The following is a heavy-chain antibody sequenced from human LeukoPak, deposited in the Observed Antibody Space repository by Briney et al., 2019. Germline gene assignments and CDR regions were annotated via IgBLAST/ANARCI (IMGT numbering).Heavy chain of an antibody. Sequence: SETLSLTCTVSGGSINSYYWSWIRQPPGKGLEWIGYIYYSGSTNYNPSLKSRVTISVDTSKNQFSLKLSSVTAADTAVYYCASLRDVIAARRGAYYFDYWGQGTLVTVSS. CDR1: GGSINSYY. D-gene: IGHD6-6*01. V-gene: IGHV4-59*08. CDR3: ASLRDVIAARRGAYYFDY. CDR2: IYYSGST. J-gene: IGHJ4*02.